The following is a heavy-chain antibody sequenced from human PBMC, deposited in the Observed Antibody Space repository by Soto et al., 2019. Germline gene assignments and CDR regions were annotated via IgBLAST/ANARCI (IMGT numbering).Heavy chain of an antibody. CDR3: ARPGRDYDFWSGYYGEFDY. D-gene: IGHD3-3*01. CDR2: ISSSSDYI. V-gene: IGHV3-21*01. Sequence: GGSLRLSCAASGFSFSSYGMNWVRQAPGKGLEWVSSISSSSDYIYYADSVKGRFTISRDNAKNSLYLQMNSLSAEDTAVYYCARPGRDYDFWSGYYGEFDYWGQGTLVTVSS. CDR1: GFSFSSYG. J-gene: IGHJ4*02.